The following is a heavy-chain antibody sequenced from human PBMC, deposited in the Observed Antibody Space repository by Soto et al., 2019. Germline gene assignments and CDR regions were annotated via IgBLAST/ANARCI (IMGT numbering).Heavy chain of an antibody. CDR3: ARGGGVGFGDYTTGGMDV. V-gene: IGHV1-3*01. D-gene: IGHD2-8*02. CDR1: GYTFTRYA. J-gene: IGHJ6*02. Sequence: QVQLVQSGAEVKKPGASVKGSCKASGYTFTRYAMHWVRQAPGQRLEWMGWINAGNGNTKYSQKFQGRVTITRDTSGSTAYMELSSLRSEDTAVYYCARGGGVGFGDYTTGGMDVWGQGTTVTVSS. CDR2: INAGNGNT.